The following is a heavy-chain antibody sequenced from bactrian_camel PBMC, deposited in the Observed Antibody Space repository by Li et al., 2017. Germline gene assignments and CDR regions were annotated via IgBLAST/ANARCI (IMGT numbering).Heavy chain of an antibody. CDR3: AADSVNLQLARFYTY. Sequence: HVQLVESGGGSVQAGGSLRLSCAASGYTYNRNCMAWFRQVPGKEREMVSYIARDDSITTADAVKGRFTFSQDKVKNTLNLQMNDLKPEDTAIYYCAADSVNLQLARFYTYWGQGTQVTVS. CDR1: GYTYNRNC. V-gene: IGHV3S53*01. J-gene: IGHJ4*01. D-gene: IGHD7*01. CDR2: IARDDSI.